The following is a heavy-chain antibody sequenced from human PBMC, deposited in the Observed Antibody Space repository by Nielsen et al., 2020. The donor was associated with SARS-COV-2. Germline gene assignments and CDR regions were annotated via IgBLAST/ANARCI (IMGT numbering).Heavy chain of an antibody. CDR3: VKDFDY. CDR1: GFTFSSYA. CDR2: ISGSGGTT. Sequence: GESLKISCAASGFTFSSYAMSWVRQAPGKGLEWVSVISGSGGTTYYADAVKGRFTISRDNSKNTLYLQMNSLRVEDTAVYYCVKDFDYWAQGSLVTVSS. V-gene: IGHV3-23*01. J-gene: IGHJ4*02.